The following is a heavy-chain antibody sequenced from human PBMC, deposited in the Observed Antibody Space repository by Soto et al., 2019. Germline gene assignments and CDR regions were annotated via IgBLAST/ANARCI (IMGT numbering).Heavy chain of an antibody. Sequence: QVQLQESGPGLVKPSETLSLTCTVSGDSISRYYWSWIRLSPGKGLEWIGYIYYSGETNYNPSVKSRVTISVDRTKNPCSLKLSSVTAADTAVYYCARDQGGEFLKGSGMDVWGQGTTVTVSS. CDR1: GDSISRYY. CDR2: IYYSGET. CDR3: ARDQGGEFLKGSGMDV. V-gene: IGHV4-59*01. D-gene: IGHD3-10*01. J-gene: IGHJ6*02.